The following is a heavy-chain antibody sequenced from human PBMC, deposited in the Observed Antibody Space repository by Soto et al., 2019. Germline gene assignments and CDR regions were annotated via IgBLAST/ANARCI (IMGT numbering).Heavy chain of an antibody. V-gene: IGHV1-2*04. Sequence: ASVKVSCKASGYTFTGYYMHWVRQAPGQGLEWMGWINPNSGGTNYAQKFQGWVTMTRDTSISTAYMELSRLRSDDTAVYYCARDIVPAAMEYYYYGMDVWGQGTTVTVSS. D-gene: IGHD2-2*01. J-gene: IGHJ6*02. CDR1: GYTFTGYY. CDR3: ARDIVPAAMEYYYYGMDV. CDR2: INPNSGGT.